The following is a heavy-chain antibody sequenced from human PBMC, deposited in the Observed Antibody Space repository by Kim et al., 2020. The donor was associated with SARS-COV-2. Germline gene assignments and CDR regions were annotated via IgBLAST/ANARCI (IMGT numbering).Heavy chain of an antibody. CDR3: AKGSSSSRPYYFDC. V-gene: IGHV3-23*01. J-gene: IGHJ4*02. CDR2: ITGSGDDT. Sequence: GGSLRLSCAASGFTFSSYAMGWVRQSPGKGLEWFSAITGSGDDTYYADSVKGRFTISRDGSKNTLYLQMSSLRADDTALYYCAKGSSSSRPYYFDCWGQGTLVAVSS. D-gene: IGHD6-13*01. CDR1: GFTFSSYA.